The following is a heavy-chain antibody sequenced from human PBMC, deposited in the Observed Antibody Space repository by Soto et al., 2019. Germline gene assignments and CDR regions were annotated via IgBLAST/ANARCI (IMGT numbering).Heavy chain of an antibody. Sequence: AGKVTCRGSGGTFICYAISWLGQAPGQGVEWMGGIISIYGRANYAQKFQGRVTITADESTSPAYMELSSLKSEDTAVYYCARVTVYSGYDCYFDSWGQGTLVTVYS. D-gene: IGHD5-12*01. CDR2: IISIYGRA. J-gene: IGHJ4*02. CDR3: ARVTVYSGYDCYFDS. V-gene: IGHV1-69*01. CDR1: GGTFICYA.